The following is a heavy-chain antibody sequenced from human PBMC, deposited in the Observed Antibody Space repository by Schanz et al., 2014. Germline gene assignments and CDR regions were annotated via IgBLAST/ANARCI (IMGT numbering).Heavy chain of an antibody. Sequence: EVQLVESGGGLVQPGGSLRLSCAASGFNFNNFAMTWVRQAPGKGLEWVSYVSRSTPDIYYADSVKGRFTMSRDNAKNSVFLQMNSLRAEDTAVYYCAKGRFGELSAFDIWGQGTMVTVSS. CDR3: AKGRFGELSAFDI. V-gene: IGHV3-48*01. CDR2: VSRSTPDI. CDR1: GFNFNNFA. D-gene: IGHD3-10*01. J-gene: IGHJ3*02.